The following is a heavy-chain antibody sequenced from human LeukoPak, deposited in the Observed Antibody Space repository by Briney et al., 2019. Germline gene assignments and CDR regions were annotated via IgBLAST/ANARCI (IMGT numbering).Heavy chain of an antibody. V-gene: IGHV3-7*01. J-gene: IGHJ4*02. CDR2: IKQDGSEK. CDR1: GFTLSSYW. CDR3: ARERGSGSDPFDY. Sequence: GGSLRLSCAASGFTLSSYWMSWVRQAPGKGLEWVANIKQDGSEKYYVDSVKGRFTISRDNAKNSLYLQMNSLRAEDTAVYYCARERGSGSDPFDYWGQGTLVTVSS. D-gene: IGHD1-26*01.